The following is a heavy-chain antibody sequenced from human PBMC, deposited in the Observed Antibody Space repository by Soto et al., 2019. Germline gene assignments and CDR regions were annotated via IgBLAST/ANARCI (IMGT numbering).Heavy chain of an antibody. J-gene: IGHJ6*02. Sequence: LPETLSLTCTVSGGSISSYYWSWIRQSAGKGLEWIGRIYNGGNTQYNPSLKSRVTMSADTSKNQFSLRLNPVTAADTAVYYCARDGSDSYGLDVWGQGTTVTVSS. CDR1: GGSISSYY. CDR2: IYNGGNT. CDR3: ARDGSDSYGLDV. V-gene: IGHV4-4*07. D-gene: IGHD3-10*01.